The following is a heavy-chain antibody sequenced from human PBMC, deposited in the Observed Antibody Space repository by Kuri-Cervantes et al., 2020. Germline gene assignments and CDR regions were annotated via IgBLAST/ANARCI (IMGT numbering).Heavy chain of an antibody. Sequence: GGSLRLSCAASGFTFSSYAMHWVRQAPGKGREWVGVISYDGSNKYYADSVKGRFTISRDNSKNTLYLQMNSLRAEETAVYYFVMVRGVILTNYYGMDVWGQGTTVTVSS. D-gene: IGHD3-10*01. CDR3: VMVRGVILTNYYGMDV. J-gene: IGHJ6*02. CDR1: GFTFSSYA. CDR2: ISYDGSNK. V-gene: IGHV3-30-3*01.